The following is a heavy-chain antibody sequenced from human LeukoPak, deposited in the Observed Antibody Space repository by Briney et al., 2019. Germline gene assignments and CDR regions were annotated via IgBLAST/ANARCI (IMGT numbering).Heavy chain of an antibody. CDR2: IYPGDSDI. CDR3: ARLSSTSRGVPDAKDWFDP. Sequence: GESLKISCEACGYSFINYWIGWVRQMPGKGLEWMGTIYPGDSDIRYSPSFQGQVSISADKSTSTAYVQWSSLKASDTAVYYCARLSSTSRGVPDAKDWFDPWGQGTLVTVSS. V-gene: IGHV5-51*01. CDR1: GYSFINYW. D-gene: IGHD2-2*01. J-gene: IGHJ5*02.